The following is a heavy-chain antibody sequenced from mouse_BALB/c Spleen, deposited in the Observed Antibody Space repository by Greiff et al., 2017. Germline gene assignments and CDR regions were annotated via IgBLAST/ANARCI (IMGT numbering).Heavy chain of an antibody. CDR1: GYSITSDYA. CDR2: ISYSGST. J-gene: IGHJ4*01. D-gene: IGHD1-1*01. Sequence: EVKVEESGPGLVKPSQSLSLTCTVTGYSITSDYAWNWIRQFPGNKLEWMGYISYSGSTSYNPSLKSRISITRDTSKNQFFLQLNSVTTEDTATYYCARARSTNYYAMDYWGQGTSVTVSS. CDR3: ARARSTNYYAMDY. V-gene: IGHV3-2*02.